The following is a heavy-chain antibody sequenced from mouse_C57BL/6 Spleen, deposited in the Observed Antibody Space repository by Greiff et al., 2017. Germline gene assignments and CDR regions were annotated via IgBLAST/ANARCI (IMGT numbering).Heavy chain of an antibody. J-gene: IGHJ2*01. CDR1: GYTFTSYW. Sequence: VQLQQPGAELVKPGASVKTSCKASGYTFTSYWITWVKQRPGQGLEWIGDIYPGSGSTNYNEKFKSKATLTVDTSSSTAYMQLSSLTSEDSAVYYCARSRGLYYGSFDYWGQGTTLTVSS. CDR2: IYPGSGST. V-gene: IGHV1-55*01. D-gene: IGHD1-1*01. CDR3: ARSRGLYYGSFDY.